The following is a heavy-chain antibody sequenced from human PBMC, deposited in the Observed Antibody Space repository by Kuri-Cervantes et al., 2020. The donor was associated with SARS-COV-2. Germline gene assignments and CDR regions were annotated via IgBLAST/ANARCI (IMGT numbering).Heavy chain of an antibody. CDR2: IYYSGST. CDR3: ARIGSYDFWSGYPSRPQYYYYYGMDV. D-gene: IGHD3-3*01. J-gene: IGHJ6*02. CDR1: GGSISSYY. Sequence: SETLSLTCTVSGGSISSYYWSWIRQPPGKGLEWIGYIYYSGSTNYNPSLKSRVTISVDTSKNQFSLKLSSVTAADTAAYYCARIGSYDFWSGYPSRPQYYYYYGMDVWGQGTTVTVSS. V-gene: IGHV4-59*01.